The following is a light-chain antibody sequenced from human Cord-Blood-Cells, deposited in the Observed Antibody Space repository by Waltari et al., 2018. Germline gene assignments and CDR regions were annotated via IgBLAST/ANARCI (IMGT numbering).Light chain of an antibody. V-gene: IGLV1-40*01. J-gene: IGLJ3*02. CDR2: GNS. CDR1: SPNIGAGYD. Sequence: QSVLTQPPSVSGAPGQRVTIPCTGSSPNIGAGYDVHWYQQIPGTAPKHLIYGNSNRPSGVPDRFSGSKSGTSASLAITGLQAEDEADYYCQSYDSSRRVFGGGTKLTVL. CDR3: QSYDSSRRV.